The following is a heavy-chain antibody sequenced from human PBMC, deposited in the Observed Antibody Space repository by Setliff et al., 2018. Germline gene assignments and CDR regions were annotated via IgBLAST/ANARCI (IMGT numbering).Heavy chain of an antibody. CDR1: GFSFRNCW. CDR3: ARDGGTGMVKTYYYGLDV. CDR2: IKSTNSLT. J-gene: IGHJ6*02. V-gene: IGHV3-11*06. Sequence: GSLRLSCVGTGFSFRNCWASWVRQTPGKGLEWVSYIKSTNSLTDYADSVKGRFTISRDNAKNSLFLQMDSLRAEDMAVYYCARDGGTGMVKTYYYGLDVWGQGTTVTVSS. D-gene: IGHD5-18*01.